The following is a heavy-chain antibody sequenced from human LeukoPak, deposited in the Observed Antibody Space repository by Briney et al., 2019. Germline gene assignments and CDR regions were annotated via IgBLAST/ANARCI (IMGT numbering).Heavy chain of an antibody. CDR3: VRRPAGPRTFDY. D-gene: IGHD1-1*01. J-gene: IGHJ4*02. Sequence: KSGESLKISCKGSGFSFTTYWIGWVRQVSGRGLERVAGIYPADYNTIYRHSFEGRVTISSDKSINTAYLQWTSLMASDTAMYYCVRRPAGPRTFDYWGQRALVTVSS. CDR2: IYPADYNT. V-gene: IGHV5-51*03. CDR1: GFSFTTYW.